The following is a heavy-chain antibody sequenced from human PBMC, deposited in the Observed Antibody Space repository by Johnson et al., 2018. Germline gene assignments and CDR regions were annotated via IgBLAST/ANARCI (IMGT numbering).Heavy chain of an antibody. V-gene: IGHV4-59*01. CDR1: GDSISNYY. J-gene: IGHJ4*02. D-gene: IGHD3-16*01. CDR3: ATVGGATSIDY. Sequence: QVQLQESGPGLVKPSETLSLTCTVSGDSISNYYWSWIRQPPGKGLEWIAYTDYSGSADYNPSLKSRVTISVDTSKNQLSLKLSSVTAADTAVYCCATVGGATSIDYWGQGTLVTVSS. CDR2: TDYSGSA.